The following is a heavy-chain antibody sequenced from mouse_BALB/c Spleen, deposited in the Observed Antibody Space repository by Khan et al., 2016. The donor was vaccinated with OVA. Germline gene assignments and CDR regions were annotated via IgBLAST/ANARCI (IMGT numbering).Heavy chain of an antibody. CDR1: GYSITSDYA. Sequence: EVQLLESGPGLVKPSQSLSLTCTVTGYSITSDYAWNWIRQFPGNKLEWMGYISYSGSTSYNPPLKSRISITRDTSKNQFFLQLNSVTTEDTATYYCARSIMANWGQGTTLTVSS. CDR3: ARSIMAN. CDR2: ISYSGST. J-gene: IGHJ2*01. V-gene: IGHV3-2*02.